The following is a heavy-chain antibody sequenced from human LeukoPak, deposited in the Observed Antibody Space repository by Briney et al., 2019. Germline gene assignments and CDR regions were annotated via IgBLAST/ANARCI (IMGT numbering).Heavy chain of an antibody. CDR3: AKDLHYGSADY. V-gene: IGHV3-7*01. J-gene: IGHJ4*02. Sequence: GGSLRLSCAASGFTFSDYWMNWVRQAPGKGLEWVANIKEDGSEKHYADSVKGRFTISRDNAKNALYLQMNSLRAEDTAVYYCAKDLHYGSADYWGQGTLVTVSS. D-gene: IGHD3-10*01. CDR2: IKEDGSEK. CDR1: GFTFSDYW.